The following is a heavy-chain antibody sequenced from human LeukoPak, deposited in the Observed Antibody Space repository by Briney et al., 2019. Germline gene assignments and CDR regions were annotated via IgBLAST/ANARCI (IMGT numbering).Heavy chain of an antibody. CDR1: GYTFTGYY. V-gene: IGHV1-2*06. CDR3: ARGGSGSYFSWLDP. J-gene: IGHJ5*02. D-gene: IGHD3-10*01. Sequence: EASVKVSCKASGYTFTGYYMHWVRQAPGQGLEWMGRINPNSGGTNYAQKFQGRVTMTRDTSISTAYMELSRLRSDDTAVYYCARGGSGSYFSWLDPWGQGTLVTVSS. CDR2: INPNSGGT.